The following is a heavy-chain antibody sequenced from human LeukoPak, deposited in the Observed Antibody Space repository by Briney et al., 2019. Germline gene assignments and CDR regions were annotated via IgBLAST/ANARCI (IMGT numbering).Heavy chain of an antibody. Sequence: ASVKVSCKVSGYTLNELSMHWVRQAPGKGLEWMGWINPNSGGTNYAQKFQGRVTMTRDTSISTAYMELSRLRSDDTAVYYCCLPAAMREEYYFDYWGQGTLVTVSS. CDR1: GYTLNELS. CDR3: CLPAAMREEYYFDY. D-gene: IGHD2-2*01. J-gene: IGHJ4*02. V-gene: IGHV1-2*02. CDR2: INPNSGGT.